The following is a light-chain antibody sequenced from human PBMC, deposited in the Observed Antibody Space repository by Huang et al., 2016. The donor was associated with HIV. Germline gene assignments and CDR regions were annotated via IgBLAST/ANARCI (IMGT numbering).Light chain of an antibody. CDR3: QQSYSSPLT. J-gene: IGKJ4*01. CDR1: QTISNY. Sequence: DIQMTQSTSSLSAFVGDRVTITCRASQTISNYLNWYQQKPGKAPKLLIYAASSLQSEVPSLFSGSGSGTDFTLTINNLQPEYFATYSCQQSYSSPLTFGGGTKVEIK. CDR2: AAS. V-gene: IGKV1-39*01.